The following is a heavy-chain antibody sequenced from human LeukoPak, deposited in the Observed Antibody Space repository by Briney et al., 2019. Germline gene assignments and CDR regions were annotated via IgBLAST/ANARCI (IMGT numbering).Heavy chain of an antibody. D-gene: IGHD3-22*01. CDR1: GFTFSTYA. CDR3: AKSDYDSSGFDLYYFDY. CDR2: FSGSGGRT. Sequence: PGGSLRLSCAASGFTFSTYAMSGVRRAPGKGLEWVSGFSGSGGRTYYADSVKGRFTVSRDKSKNTLYLQMSSLRAEDTAVYYCAKSDYDSSGFDLYYFDYWGQGTLVTVSS. J-gene: IGHJ4*02. V-gene: IGHV3-23*01.